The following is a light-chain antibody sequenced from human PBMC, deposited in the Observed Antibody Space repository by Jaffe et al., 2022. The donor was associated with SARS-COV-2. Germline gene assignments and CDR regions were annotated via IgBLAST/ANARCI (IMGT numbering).Light chain of an antibody. CDR2: KAS. CDR1: QSISSW. J-gene: IGKJ1*01. V-gene: IGKV1-5*03. CDR3: QQYNTYWT. Sequence: DIQMTQSPSTLSASVGDRVTITCRASQSISSWLAWYQQKPGKAPSLLIYKASSLLGGVPSRFSGSGSGTEFTLTINTLQPDDFATYYCQQYNTYWTFGPGTKVEIK.